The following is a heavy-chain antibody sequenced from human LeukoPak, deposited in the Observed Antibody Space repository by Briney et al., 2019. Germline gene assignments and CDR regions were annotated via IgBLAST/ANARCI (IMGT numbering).Heavy chain of an antibody. CDR2: ITWDGGST. Sequence: GGSLRLSCAASGFTFDAMHWVRQAPGKGLEWVSLITWDGGSTYYADSVKGRFTISRDNSKNSLYLQMNSLRAEDTSLYYCAKDMAAYYYASGDIDYWGQGTLVTVSS. CDR1: GFTFDA. V-gene: IGHV3-43D*03. D-gene: IGHD3-10*01. CDR3: AKDMAAYYYASGDIDY. J-gene: IGHJ4*02.